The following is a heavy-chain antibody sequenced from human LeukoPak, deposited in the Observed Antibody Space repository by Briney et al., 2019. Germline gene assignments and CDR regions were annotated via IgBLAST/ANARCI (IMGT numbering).Heavy chain of an antibody. CDR2: ISAYNGNT. Sequence: GASVKVSCKASGYTFTSYGISWVRQAPGRGLEWMGWISAYNGNTNYAQNLQGRVTMTTDTSTSTAYMDLRSLRSDDTAVYYCARVRREAIVVVVAASWFDPWGQGTLVTVSS. V-gene: IGHV1-18*01. CDR1: GYTFTSYG. CDR3: ARVRREAIVVVVAASWFDP. D-gene: IGHD2-15*01. J-gene: IGHJ5*02.